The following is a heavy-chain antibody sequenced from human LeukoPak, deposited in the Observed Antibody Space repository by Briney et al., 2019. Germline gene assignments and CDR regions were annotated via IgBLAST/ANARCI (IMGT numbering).Heavy chain of an antibody. CDR3: AKGGKWDVTAFDY. CDR1: GFSFSDAW. Sequence: GGSLRLSCAASGFSFSDAWMNWVRQAPGKGLEWVSTISGGGGSTYYADSVKGRFTISRDNSKNTLYLQVNSLRAEDTAVYYCAKGGKWDVTAFDYWGQGTLVTVSS. CDR2: ISGGGGST. J-gene: IGHJ4*02. V-gene: IGHV3-23*01. D-gene: IGHD1-26*01.